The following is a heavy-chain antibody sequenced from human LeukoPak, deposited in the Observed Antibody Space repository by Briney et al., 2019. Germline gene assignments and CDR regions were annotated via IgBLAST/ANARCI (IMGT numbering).Heavy chain of an antibody. J-gene: IGHJ6*02. D-gene: IGHD4-11*01. CDR1: GYTFTGYY. CDR2: INPNSGGT. Sequence: ASVTVSCTASGYTFTGYYMHWVRPAPGQGLEWMGWINPNSGGTNYAQKFQGWVTMTRDTSISTAYMELSRLRSDDTAVYYCARGPRTYSNYDYYGMDVWGQGTTVTVSS. V-gene: IGHV1-2*04. CDR3: ARGPRTYSNYDYYGMDV.